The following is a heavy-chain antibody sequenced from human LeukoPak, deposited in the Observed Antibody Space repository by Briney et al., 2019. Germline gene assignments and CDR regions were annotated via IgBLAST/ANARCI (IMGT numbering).Heavy chain of an antibody. CDR1: GYTFTSYG. V-gene: IGHV1-18*01. D-gene: IGHD3-10*01. CDR3: ARDRVTYYYGSGSRLFDY. J-gene: IGHJ4*02. Sequence: ASVKVSCKASGYTFTSYGISWVRQAPGQGLEGMGWISAYNGNTNYAQKLQGRVTMTTDTSTSTAYMELRSLRSDDTAVYYCARDRVTYYYGSGSRLFDYWGQGTLVTVSS. CDR2: ISAYNGNT.